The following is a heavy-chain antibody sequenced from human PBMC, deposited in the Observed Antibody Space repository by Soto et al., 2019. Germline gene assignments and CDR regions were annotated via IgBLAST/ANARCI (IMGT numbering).Heavy chain of an antibody. CDR1: GGSISRGGYY. CDR3: ARSRKNYSSSWLYYFDY. D-gene: IGHD6-13*01. CDR2: IYYSGST. V-gene: IGHV4-31*03. Sequence: SETLSVTCTVSGGSISRGGYYWSWIRQHPGKGLEWIGYIYYSGSTYYNPSLKSRVTISADTSKNQFSLKLSSVTAADTAVYYCARSRKNYSSSWLYYFDYWGQGTLVTVSS. J-gene: IGHJ4*02.